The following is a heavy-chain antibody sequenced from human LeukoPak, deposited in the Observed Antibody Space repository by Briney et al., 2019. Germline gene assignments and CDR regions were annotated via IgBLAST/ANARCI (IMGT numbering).Heavy chain of an antibody. CDR3: ARGAIQLWSTTPYDY. CDR1: GGSFSGYY. CDR2: INHSGST. J-gene: IGHJ4*02. V-gene: IGHV4-34*01. Sequence: SETLSLTCAVYGGSFSGYYWSWIRQSPGKGLEWIGEINHSGSTNYNPSLKSRVTISVDTSKNQFSLKLSSVTAVDTAVYYCARGAIQLWSTTPYDYWGQGTLVTVSS. D-gene: IGHD5-18*01.